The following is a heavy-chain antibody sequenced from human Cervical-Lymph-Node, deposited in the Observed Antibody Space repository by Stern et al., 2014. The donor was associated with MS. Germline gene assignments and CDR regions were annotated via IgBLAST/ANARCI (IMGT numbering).Heavy chain of an antibody. Sequence: EVQLVESGAEVKKPGESLKISCKGSGYNFTSYWIGWVRQMPGKGLEWRGINYPGDSDTRYSPSFQGQVTISADKSISTAYLQWSSLKASDTAMYYCERHCGFRPGCIDYWGQGTLVTVSS. CDR3: ERHCGFRPGCIDY. D-gene: IGHD2-21*01. CDR1: GYNFTSYW. V-gene: IGHV5-51*01. CDR2: NYPGDSDT. J-gene: IGHJ4*02.